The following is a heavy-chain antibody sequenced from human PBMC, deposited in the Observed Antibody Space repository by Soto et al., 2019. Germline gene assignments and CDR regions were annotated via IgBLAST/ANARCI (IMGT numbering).Heavy chain of an antibody. D-gene: IGHD1-26*01. CDR1: GFTFTNYA. V-gene: IGHV3-23*01. CDR2: ISATGGLK. Sequence: PGGSLRLSCAASGFTFTNYAMTWVRQSPGKGLQWVSGISATGGLKYYADSVQGRFTISRDNSKNTLYLQMDNLRYEDTAIYYCAGGVGATWSCLDPWGQGTQVTVSS. J-gene: IGHJ5*02. CDR3: AGGVGATWSCLDP.